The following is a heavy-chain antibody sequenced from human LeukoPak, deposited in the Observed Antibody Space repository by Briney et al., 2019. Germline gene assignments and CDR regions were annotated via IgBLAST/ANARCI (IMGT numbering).Heavy chain of an antibody. CDR2: ISSSSSYT. CDR3: ARFAGSGSYVDY. D-gene: IGHD3-10*01. CDR1: VYSFRIAC. Sequence: GGSLRLSCAASVYSFRIACICCGCDGLQKGRWWGSYISSSSSYTNYADSVKGRFTISRDNAKNSLYLQMNSLRAEDTAVYYCARFAGSGSYVDYWGQGTLVTVSS. V-gene: IGHV3-11*03. J-gene: IGHJ4*02.